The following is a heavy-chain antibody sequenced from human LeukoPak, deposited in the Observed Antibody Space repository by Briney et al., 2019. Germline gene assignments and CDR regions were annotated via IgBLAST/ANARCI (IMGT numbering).Heavy chain of an antibody. CDR1: GYSISNGYY. V-gene: IGHV4-38-2*01. D-gene: IGHD2-21*01. Sequence: PSETLSLTCAVSGYSISNGYYWGWIRHPPGKGLEWIGSISHSGSTYYNPSLKSRVTTSVDTSKNQFSLQLSSVTAADTAVYYCARDDYSASYGASSEFYYWGQGTLVTVSS. CDR2: ISHSGST. CDR3: ARDDYSASYGASSEFYY. J-gene: IGHJ4*02.